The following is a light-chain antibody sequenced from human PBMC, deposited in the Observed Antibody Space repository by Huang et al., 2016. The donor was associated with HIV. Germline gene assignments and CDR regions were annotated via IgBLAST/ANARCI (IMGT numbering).Light chain of an antibody. J-gene: IGKJ1*01. CDR2: DTS. V-gene: IGKV3-11*01. CDR1: QSVNNY. CDR3: QQRGNWPLT. Sequence: EIVLIHSPATLSLSPGERATLSCRASQSVNNYLGWYQQKPGQAPRLLIYDTSNRATGIPARFSGSGSGTDFTLTISSLEPEDSAVYFCQQRGNWPLTFGQGTKVEIK.